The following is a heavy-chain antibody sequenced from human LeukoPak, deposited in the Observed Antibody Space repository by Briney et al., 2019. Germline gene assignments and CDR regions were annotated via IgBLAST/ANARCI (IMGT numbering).Heavy chain of an antibody. D-gene: IGHD6-19*01. CDR3: ARDPESSGWYGGYYFDY. CDR1: GYTFTNYG. CDR2: ISAYNVNT. Sequence: ASVKVSCKASGYTFTNYGISWVRQAPGQGLEWMGWISAYNVNTNYARKLQGRVTMTTDTPTSTAYMELRSLRSDDTAVYYCARDPESSGWYGGYYFDYWGQGTLVTVSS. V-gene: IGHV1-18*04. J-gene: IGHJ4*02.